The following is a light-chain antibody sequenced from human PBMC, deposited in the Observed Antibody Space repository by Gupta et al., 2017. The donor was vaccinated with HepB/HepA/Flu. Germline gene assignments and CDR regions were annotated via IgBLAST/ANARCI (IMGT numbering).Light chain of an antibody. V-gene: IGKV3-15*01. CDR3: QQYNNWPIT. Sequence: EIVMTQSPATLSVSPGERVTLSCRASQSVSSNLAWYQQKPGQAPRLLIYGASTRATGFPARFSGSGSGTEFTLTISSLQSEDFAVYYCQQYNNWPITFGHGTKVDIK. CDR2: GAS. J-gene: IGKJ3*01. CDR1: QSVSSN.